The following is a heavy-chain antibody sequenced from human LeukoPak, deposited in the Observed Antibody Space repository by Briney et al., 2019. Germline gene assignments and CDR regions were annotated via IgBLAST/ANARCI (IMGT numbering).Heavy chain of an antibody. CDR1: GGTFSSYA. D-gene: IGHD3-10*01. CDR2: IIPIFGTA. J-gene: IGHJ6*01. CDR3: ARDGSTMVRDYYYYGMDV. V-gene: IGHV1-69*05. Sequence: ASVKVSCKASGGTFSSYAISWVRQAPGQGLEWMGGIIPIFGTANYAQKFQGRVTITTDESTSTAYMELSSLRSEDTAVYYCARDGSTMVRDYYYYGMDVWGQGTTVTVSS.